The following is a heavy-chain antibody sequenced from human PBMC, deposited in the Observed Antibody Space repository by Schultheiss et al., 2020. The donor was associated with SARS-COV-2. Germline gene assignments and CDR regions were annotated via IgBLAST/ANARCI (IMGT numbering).Heavy chain of an antibody. CDR1: GYTFTSYD. J-gene: IGHJ4*02. V-gene: IGHV1-8*01. Sequence: ASVKVSCKASGYTFTSYDINWVRQATGQGLEWMGWINPNSGGTNYAQKFQERVTITRDMSTSTAYMELSSLRSEDTAVYYCTRAGTHVGSTYYFDYWGLGTLVTVSS. CDR2: INPNSGGT. D-gene: IGHD1-26*01. CDR3: TRAGTHVGSTYYFDY.